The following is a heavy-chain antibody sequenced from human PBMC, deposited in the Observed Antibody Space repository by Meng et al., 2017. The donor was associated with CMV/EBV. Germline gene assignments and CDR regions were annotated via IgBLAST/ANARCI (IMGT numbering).Heavy chain of an antibody. CDR3: ARADNWNSGLGFDP. Sequence: GESLKISCAASGFTFSSYWMHWVRPAPGKGLVWVSRINSDGSSTSYADSVKGRFTISRDNAKNTLYLQMNSLRAEDTAVYYCARADNWNSGLGFDPWGQGTLVTVSS. J-gene: IGHJ5*02. CDR2: INSDGSST. CDR1: GFTFSSYW. V-gene: IGHV3-74*01. D-gene: IGHD1-7*01.